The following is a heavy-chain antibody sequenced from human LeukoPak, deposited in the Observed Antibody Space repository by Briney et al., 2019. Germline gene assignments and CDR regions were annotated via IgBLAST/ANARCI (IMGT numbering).Heavy chain of an antibody. Sequence: QPGGSLRLSCAASGFTFSSYAMHWVRQAPGKGLEYVSAISSNGGSTYYANSVKGRFTISRDNSKNTLYLQMGSLRAEDMAVYYCARVNYYGSGSYSTYYYYMDVWGKGTTVTISS. J-gene: IGHJ6*03. D-gene: IGHD3-10*01. CDR3: ARVNYYGSGSYSTYYYYMDV. V-gene: IGHV3-64*01. CDR1: GFTFSSYA. CDR2: ISSNGGST.